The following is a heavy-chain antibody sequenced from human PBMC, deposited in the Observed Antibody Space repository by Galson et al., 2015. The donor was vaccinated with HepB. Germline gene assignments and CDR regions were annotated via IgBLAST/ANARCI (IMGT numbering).Heavy chain of an antibody. J-gene: IGHJ6*02. D-gene: IGHD1-26*01. CDR1: GGTFSSYA. CDR3: ARVGDIRRGRGYGMDV. V-gene: IGHV1-69*06. CDR2: IIPIFGTA. Sequence: SVKVSCKASGGTFSSYAISWVRQAPGQGLEWMGGIIPIFGTANYAQKFQGRVTITADKSTSTAYMELSSLRSEDTAVYYCARVGDIRRGRGYGMDVWGQGTTVTVSS.